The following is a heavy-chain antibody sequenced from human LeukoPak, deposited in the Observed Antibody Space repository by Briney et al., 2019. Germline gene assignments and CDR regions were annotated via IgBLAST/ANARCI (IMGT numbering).Heavy chain of an antibody. J-gene: IGHJ4*02. V-gene: IGHV1-69*13. CDR1: GGTFSSYA. D-gene: IGHD5-12*01. Sequence: GASVKVSCKASGGTFSSYAISWVRQAPGQGLEWMGGIIPIFGTANYAQKFQGRVTITADESTSTAYMELSSLRSEDTAVYYCASTSSGYDYSIDYWGQGTLVTVSS. CDR2: IIPIFGTA. CDR3: ASTSSGYDYSIDY.